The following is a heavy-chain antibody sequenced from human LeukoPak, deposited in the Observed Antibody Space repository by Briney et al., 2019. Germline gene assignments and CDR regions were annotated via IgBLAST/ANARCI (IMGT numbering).Heavy chain of an antibody. D-gene: IGHD3-22*01. J-gene: IGHJ6*03. CDR1: GDSISTYY. Sequence: PSETLSLTCTVSGDSISTYYWSWIRQPPGKGLEWIGYIYYRVTSDYNPSLKSRVTISVDTSKNQFSLKLSSVTAADTAVYYCARGRGLNYYDSSGYQNYYYYYMDVWGKGTTVTVSS. CDR3: ARGRGLNYYDSSGYQNYYYYYMDV. V-gene: IGHV4-59*12. CDR2: IYYRVTS.